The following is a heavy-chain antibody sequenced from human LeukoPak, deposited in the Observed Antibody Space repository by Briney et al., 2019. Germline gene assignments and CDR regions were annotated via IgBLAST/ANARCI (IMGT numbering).Heavy chain of an antibody. CDR2: IKNDGRRP. J-gene: IGHJ3*02. Sequence: GGSLRLSCAASGFTFSSYWTHWVRQAPGKGGVWVSRIKNDGRRPSYAGSVKDRFTISSDNAKNTVYQQIDSLGAEDTAVYYCARDPHGGSGSDPHDAFDIWGQGTMVTVSS. D-gene: IGHD1-26*01. V-gene: IGHV3-74*01. CDR1: GFTFSSYW. CDR3: ARDPHGGSGSDPHDAFDI.